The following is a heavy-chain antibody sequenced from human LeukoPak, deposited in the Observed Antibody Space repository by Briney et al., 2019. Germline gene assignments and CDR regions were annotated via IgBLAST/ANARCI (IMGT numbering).Heavy chain of an antibody. J-gene: IGHJ4*02. V-gene: IGHV3-11*01. CDR2: ISSSGSTI. Sequence: TGGSLRLSCAASGFTFSDYYMSWIRQAPGKGLEWVSYISSSGSTIYYADSVKGRFTISRDNAKNSLYLQMNSLRAEDTAVYYCARDRYYYDSSGNPPGYWGQGTLVTVSS. CDR1: GFTFSDYY. CDR3: ARDRYYYDSSGNPPGY. D-gene: IGHD3-22*01.